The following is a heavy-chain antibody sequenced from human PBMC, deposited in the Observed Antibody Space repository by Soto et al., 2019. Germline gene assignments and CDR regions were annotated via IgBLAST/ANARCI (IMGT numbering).Heavy chain of an antibody. V-gene: IGHV3-23*01. J-gene: IGHJ4*02. Sequence: EVQLLESGGDLVQPGGSLRLSCAASGITFSSYTMTWIRQAPGKGLEWVSTVNGGGNNVYYTDSVRGRFTISRDNSKNMLYRQMNSLSADDTAIYYCAKRGGGVVDLLDHWGQGTLVTVS. CDR1: GITFSSYT. CDR2: VNGGGNNV. CDR3: AKRGGGVVDLLDH. D-gene: IGHD2-15*01.